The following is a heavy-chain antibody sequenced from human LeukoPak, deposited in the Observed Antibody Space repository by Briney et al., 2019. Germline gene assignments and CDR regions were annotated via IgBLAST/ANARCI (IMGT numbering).Heavy chain of an antibody. J-gene: IGHJ4*02. CDR2: INPNSGGT. CDR3: ARGLYTYYDFWSGGGKFAY. D-gene: IGHD3-3*01. Sequence: GASVKVSCKASGYTFTGYYMHWVRQAPGQGLEWMGWINPNSGGTNYAQKFQGRVTMTRDTSISTAYMELSKLRSDDTAVYYCARGLYTYYDFWSGGGKFAYWGQGTLVTVSS. CDR1: GYTFTGYY. V-gene: IGHV1-2*02.